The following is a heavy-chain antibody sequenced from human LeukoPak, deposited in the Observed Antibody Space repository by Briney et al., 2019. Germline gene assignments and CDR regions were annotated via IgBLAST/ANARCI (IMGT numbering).Heavy chain of an antibody. D-gene: IGHD2-2*01. CDR3: AKRGNCSSTSCYGYYFDY. J-gene: IGHJ4*02. CDR1: GFTFSSYA. Sequence: GGSLRLSCAASGFTFSSYAMSWVRQAPGKGLEWVSAISGSGGSTYYADSVKGRFTTSRDNSKNTLYLQMNSLRAEDTAVYYCAKRGNCSSTSCYGYYFDYWGQGTLVTVSS. V-gene: IGHV3-23*01. CDR2: ISGSGGST.